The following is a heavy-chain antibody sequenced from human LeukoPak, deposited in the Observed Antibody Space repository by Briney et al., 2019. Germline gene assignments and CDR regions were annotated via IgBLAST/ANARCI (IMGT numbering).Heavy chain of an antibody. CDR1: GGSISSGGYY. CDR3: ARDMAVDCSSTSCYSAFDI. Sequence: PSETLSLTCTVSGGSISSGGYYWSWLRQHPGKGLEWIGYIYYSGSTYYNPSLKSRVTISVDTSKNQFSLKLSSVTAADTAVYYCARDMAVDCSSTSCYSAFDIWGQGTMVTVSS. V-gene: IGHV4-31*03. D-gene: IGHD2-2*01. CDR2: IYYSGST. J-gene: IGHJ3*02.